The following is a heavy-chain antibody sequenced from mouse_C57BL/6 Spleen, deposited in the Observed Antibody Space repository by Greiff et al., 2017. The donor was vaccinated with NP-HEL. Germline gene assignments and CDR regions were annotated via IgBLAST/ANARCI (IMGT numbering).Heavy chain of an antibody. J-gene: IGHJ2*01. Sequence: QVQLQQPGAELVKPGASVKMSCKASGYTFTSYWITWVKQRPGQGLEWIGDIYPGSGSTNSNEKFKSKATLTVDTSSSTAYMQLSSLTSEDSAVYYCAREGVGNYYFDYWGQGTTLTVSS. CDR3: AREGVGNYYFDY. V-gene: IGHV1-55*01. D-gene: IGHD2-1*01. CDR2: IYPGSGST. CDR1: GYTFTSYW.